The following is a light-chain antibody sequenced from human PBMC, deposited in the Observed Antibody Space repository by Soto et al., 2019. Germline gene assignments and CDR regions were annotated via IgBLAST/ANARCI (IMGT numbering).Light chain of an antibody. CDR3: QTWGTGIVV. J-gene: IGLJ2*01. V-gene: IGLV4-69*01. Sequence: QLVLTQSPSASASLEASGKLTCTLSSGHSSYAIAWHQQQPEKGPRYLMRLTSDGSHSKGGGIPDRFSGASSGAERYLTISSLQSEDEADYCCQTWGTGIVVFGGGTKLLVL. CDR2: LTSDGSH. CDR1: SGHSSYA.